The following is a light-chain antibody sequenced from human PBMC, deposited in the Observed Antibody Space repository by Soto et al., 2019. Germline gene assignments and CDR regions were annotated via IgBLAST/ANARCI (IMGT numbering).Light chain of an antibody. CDR1: QGIGSY. J-gene: IGKJ1*01. Sequence: AIRMTQSPSSFPASTGDRVITTCRASQGIGSYLAWYQQKLGKAPKLLIYGASTLHSGVPSRFSGSGSGTDFTLTISSLQSEDFASYYCLQYYTYSWTFGQGTKVEVK. V-gene: IGKV1-8*01. CDR2: GAS. CDR3: LQYYTYSWT.